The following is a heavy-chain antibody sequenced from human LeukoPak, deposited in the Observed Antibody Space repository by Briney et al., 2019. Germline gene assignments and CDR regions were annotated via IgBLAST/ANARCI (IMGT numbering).Heavy chain of an antibody. J-gene: IGHJ6*02. CDR3: ARAHSSEVTYYYYGMDV. D-gene: IGHD4-23*01. CDR1: GGTFSSYA. Sequence: GASVKVSCKASGGTFSSYAISWVRQAPGQGLEWMGGIIPIFGTANYAQKFQGRVTMTRNTSISTAYMELSSLRSEDTAVYYCARAHSSEVTYYYYGMDVWGQGTTVTVSS. V-gene: IGHV1-69*05. CDR2: IIPIFGTA.